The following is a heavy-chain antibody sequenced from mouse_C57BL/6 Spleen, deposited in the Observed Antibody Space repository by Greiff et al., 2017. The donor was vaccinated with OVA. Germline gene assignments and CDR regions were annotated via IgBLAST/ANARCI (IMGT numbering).Heavy chain of an antibody. J-gene: IGHJ2*01. CDR1: GYTFTSYW. V-gene: IGHV1-52*01. Sequence: QVQLQQPGAELVRPGSSVKLSCKASGYTFTSYWMHWVKQRPIQGLEWIGNIDPSDSETHYNQKFKDKATLTVDKSSSTAYMQLSSLTSEDSAVYYCARGGSSGLYNFDYWGQGTTLTVSS. CDR2: IDPSDSET. D-gene: IGHD3-2*02. CDR3: ARGGSSGLYNFDY.